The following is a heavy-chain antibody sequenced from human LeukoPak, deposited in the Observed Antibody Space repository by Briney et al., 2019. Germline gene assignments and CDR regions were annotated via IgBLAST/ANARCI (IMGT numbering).Heavy chain of an antibody. V-gene: IGHV3-21*01. CDR1: KFILNNYT. Sequence: GGSLRLSCEASKFILNNYTMNWVRQAPGKGLEWVSSLSNTGSFMKYADSVRGRFTISRDHAKNSVYLQMNSLRVDDTAVYYCARGIYRRKVALLGNNKQFYYMDVWGKGTAVTVSS. CDR3: ARGIYRRKVALLGNNKQFYYMDV. D-gene: IGHD6-19*01. J-gene: IGHJ6*03. CDR2: LSNTGSFM.